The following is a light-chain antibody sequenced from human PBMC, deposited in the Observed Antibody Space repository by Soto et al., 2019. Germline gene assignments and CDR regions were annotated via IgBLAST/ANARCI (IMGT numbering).Light chain of an antibody. CDR2: DAS. CDR1: QSISSW. V-gene: IGKV1-5*01. J-gene: IGKJ4*01. Sequence: DIQMTQSPSTLSASVGDRVTITCRASQSISSWVAWYQQKPGKAPKLLIYDASSLESGVPSRCSGSGCGSEFTLTISSLQPDDIATYYCQQYNSYSLTCGGGTKVEIK. CDR3: QQYNSYSLT.